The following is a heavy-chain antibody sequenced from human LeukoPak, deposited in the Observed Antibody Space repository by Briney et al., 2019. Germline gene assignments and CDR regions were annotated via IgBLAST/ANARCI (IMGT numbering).Heavy chain of an antibody. CDR3: ARSDQIRNPFNY. CDR1: GYSISSGYY. Sequence: SETLSLTCTVSGYSISSGYYWGWIRQPPGKGLEWIGSIYHSGSTSYNPSLKSRVTISVDTSKNQFSLNLSSVTGADTAVYYCARSDQIRNPFNYWGQGTQVAVSS. V-gene: IGHV4-38-2*02. D-gene: IGHD1-14*01. CDR2: IYHSGST. J-gene: IGHJ4*02.